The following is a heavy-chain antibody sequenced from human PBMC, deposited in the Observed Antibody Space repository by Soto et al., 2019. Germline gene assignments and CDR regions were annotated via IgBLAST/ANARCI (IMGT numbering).Heavy chain of an antibody. J-gene: IGHJ4*02. Sequence: QVQLVESGGGVVQPGRSLRLSCAASGFTFSSYGMHWVRQAPGEGLEWVAVIWYDGSNKYYADSVKGRFTISRDNSKNTLYLQMNSLRAEDTAVYYCASYYYGSGSYFDYWGQGTLVTVSS. CDR1: GFTFSSYG. CDR3: ASYYYGSGSYFDY. V-gene: IGHV3-33*01. D-gene: IGHD3-10*01. CDR2: IWYDGSNK.